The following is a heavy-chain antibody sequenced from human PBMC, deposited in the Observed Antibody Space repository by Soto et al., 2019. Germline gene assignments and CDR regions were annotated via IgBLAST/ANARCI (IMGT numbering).Heavy chain of an antibody. CDR3: ARARIVVVPAAMLHRGDYWFDP. Sequence: SETLSLTCAVYGGSFSGYYWSWIRQPPGKGLEWIGEINHSGSTNYNPSLKSRVTISVDTSKNQFSLKLSSVTAADTAVYYCARARIVVVPAAMLHRGDYWFDPWGQGTLVTVSS. D-gene: IGHD2-2*01. V-gene: IGHV4-34*01. CDR1: GGSFSGYY. CDR2: INHSGST. J-gene: IGHJ5*02.